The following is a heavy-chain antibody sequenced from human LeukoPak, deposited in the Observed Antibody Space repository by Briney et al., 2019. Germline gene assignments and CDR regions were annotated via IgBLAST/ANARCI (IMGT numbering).Heavy chain of an antibody. Sequence: GGSLRLSCAASGFTFSSYAMHWVRQAPGKGLEWEAVISYDGSNKYYADSVKGRFTVSRDNSKNTLYLQMNSLRAEDTAVYYCARDSELRVSRYYFDYWGQGTLVTVSS. D-gene: IGHD1-26*01. V-gene: IGHV3-30*04. CDR2: ISYDGSNK. CDR3: ARDSELRVSRYYFDY. J-gene: IGHJ4*02. CDR1: GFTFSSYA.